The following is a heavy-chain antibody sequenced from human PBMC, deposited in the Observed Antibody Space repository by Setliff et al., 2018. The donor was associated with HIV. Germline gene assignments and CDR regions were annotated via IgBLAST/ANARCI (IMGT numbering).Heavy chain of an antibody. CDR1: GFSLSTSGMC. V-gene: IGHV2-70*12. Sequence: SGPTLVNPTQTLTLTCTFSGFSLSTSGMCVSWIRQPPGKALEWLARIDWDDDKHYTTSLKTRLTISKDTSKNRVVLTMTNMDPVDTATYYCAHSEYNTLNFDYWGQGTLVTVSS. D-gene: IGHD1-20*01. CDR2: IDWDDDK. CDR3: AHSEYNTLNFDY. J-gene: IGHJ4*02.